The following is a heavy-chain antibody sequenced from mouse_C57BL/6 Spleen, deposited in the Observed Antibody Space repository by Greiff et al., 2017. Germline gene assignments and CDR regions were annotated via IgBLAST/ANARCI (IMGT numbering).Heavy chain of an antibody. CDR2: ISYDGSN. CDR3: ARGPNWPDY. V-gene: IGHV3-6*01. CDR1: GYSITSGYY. J-gene: IGHJ2*01. Sequence: DVQLQESGPGLVKPSQSLSLTCSVTGYSITSGYYWNWIRQFPGNKLEWMGYISYDGSNNYNPSLKNRNSITRDTSKNQFFLKLNSVTTEDTATYYCARGPNWPDYWGQGTTLTVSS. D-gene: IGHD4-1*01.